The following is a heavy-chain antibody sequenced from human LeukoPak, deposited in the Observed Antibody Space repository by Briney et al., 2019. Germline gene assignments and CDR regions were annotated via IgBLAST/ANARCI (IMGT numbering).Heavy chain of an antibody. CDR2: ISSSGSTI. CDR1: GFTFSSYE. J-gene: IGHJ4*02. V-gene: IGHV3-48*03. Sequence: GGSLRLSCAASGFTFSSYEMNWVRQAPGKGLDWVSDISSSGSTIDYADSVKGRFTISRDNAKSSLYLQMSSLRAEDTAVYYCARRGYSGHDSLDSWGQGTLVTVSS. CDR3: ARRGYSGHDSLDS. D-gene: IGHD5-12*01.